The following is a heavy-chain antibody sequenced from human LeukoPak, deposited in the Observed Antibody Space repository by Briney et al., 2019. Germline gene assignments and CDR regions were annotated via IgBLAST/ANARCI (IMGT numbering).Heavy chain of an antibody. CDR3: ARNGRGTYDY. CDR2: INPNSGGT. CDR1: GYTFSTYY. D-gene: IGHD3-16*01. Sequence: GASVKVSFTASGYTFSTYYFHWVRHAPGQGLEWMGWINPNSGGTNYAQKFQGRVTMTRDTSISTTYMELSRLSSDDTAVYYCARNGRGTYDYCGQGTLVTVSS. J-gene: IGHJ4*02. V-gene: IGHV1-2*02.